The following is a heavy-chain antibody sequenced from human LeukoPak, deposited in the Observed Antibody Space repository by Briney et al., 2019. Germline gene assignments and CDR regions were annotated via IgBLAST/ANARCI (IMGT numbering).Heavy chain of an antibody. CDR3: ARSYGTVPNFDY. CDR2: ISSRSNYI. D-gene: IGHD1-26*01. Sequence: GGSLRLPCAASGLTFRRYTLHWVRQASGKGLEWVSSISSRSNYIYYADSVEGRFTISRDNAKNSLYLQMNSLRAEDTAIYYCARSYGTVPNFDYWGQGTLVTVSS. J-gene: IGHJ4*02. V-gene: IGHV3-21*01. CDR1: GLTFRRYT.